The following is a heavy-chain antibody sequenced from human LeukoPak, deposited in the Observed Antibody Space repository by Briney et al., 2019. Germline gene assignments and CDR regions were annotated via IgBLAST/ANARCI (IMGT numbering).Heavy chain of an antibody. CDR2: IYYSGSA. D-gene: IGHD3-10*01. CDR3: ARGWRKYYGSGSYSEPWFDP. V-gene: IGHV4-31*03. CDR1: GDSISSGGYY. Sequence: SETLSLTCTVSGDSISSGGYYWSWIRQHPGKGLEWIGFIYYSGSAYHNPSLKSRLTISVDTSNNQFSLKLSSVTAADSAVYYCARGWRKYYGSGSYSEPWFDPWGQGILVTVSS. J-gene: IGHJ5*02.